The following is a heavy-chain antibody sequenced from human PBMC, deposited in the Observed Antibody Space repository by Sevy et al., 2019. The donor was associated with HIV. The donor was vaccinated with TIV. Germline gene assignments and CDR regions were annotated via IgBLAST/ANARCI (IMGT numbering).Heavy chain of an antibody. J-gene: IGHJ6*02. D-gene: IGHD2-2*01. CDR1: GFTFSNYG. CDR3: ERGQLRYCSSSSCYEGDNYYYGMDV. CDR2: IRYDGSNK. V-gene: IGHV3-33*01. Sequence: GGSLRLSCAASGFTFSNYGMHWVRQAPGKGLEWVAVIRYDGSNKYYEDSVKGRFTSSRDNSKNTLYLQINSLTAEDTAVYYCERGQLRYCSSSSCYEGDNYYYGMDVWGQGTTVTVSS.